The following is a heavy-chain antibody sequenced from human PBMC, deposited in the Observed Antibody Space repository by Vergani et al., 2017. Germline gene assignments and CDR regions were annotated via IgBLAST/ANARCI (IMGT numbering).Heavy chain of an antibody. J-gene: IGHJ3*02. V-gene: IGHV3-48*01. CDR3: ARYSGVMSSAFDI. CDR2: ISSGGKTI. D-gene: IGHD2-8*01. CDR1: GFTFISYN. Sequence: DVHLVESGGGLVQPGGSLRLSCAASGFTFISYNMNWVRQAPGKGLEWVSYISSGGKTIYYADSLKGRFTISRDNGKNSVYLQINSLTAEDTAMYYCARYSGVMSSAFDIWGQGTMVTVSS.